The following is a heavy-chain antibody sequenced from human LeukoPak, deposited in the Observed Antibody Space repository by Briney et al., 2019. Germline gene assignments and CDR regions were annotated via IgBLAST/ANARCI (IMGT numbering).Heavy chain of an antibody. V-gene: IGHV6-1*01. D-gene: IGHD3-9*01. CDR3: ARDVGTTGWHTFDY. CDR2: TYYRSKWYN. Sequence: SQTLSLTCAISGDSVSSNNGAWNWIRQSPSRGLEWLGRTYYRSKWYNDYAESLISRITISPVTSNNRFSLQLSSVTPEDTAVYYCARDVGTTGWHTFDYWGQGTLVTVSS. J-gene: IGHJ4*02. CDR1: GDSVSSNNGA.